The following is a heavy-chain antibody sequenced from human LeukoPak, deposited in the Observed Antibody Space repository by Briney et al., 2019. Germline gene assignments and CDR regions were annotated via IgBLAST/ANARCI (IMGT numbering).Heavy chain of an antibody. V-gene: IGHV3-64*01. CDR3: ARVTRYDAFDI. Sequence: GGSLRLSCAASGFTFSSYAMHWVRQAPGKGLEYVSAISSSGGSTYYANSVKGRFTISRDNSKNTLYLQMGSLRAEDMAVYYCARVTRYDAFDIWGQGTMVTVSS. J-gene: IGHJ3*02. CDR1: GFTFSSYA. CDR2: ISSSGGST.